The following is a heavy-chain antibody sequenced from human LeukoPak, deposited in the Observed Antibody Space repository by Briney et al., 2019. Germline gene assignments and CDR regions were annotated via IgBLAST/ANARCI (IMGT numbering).Heavy chain of an antibody. V-gene: IGHV1-46*01. Sequence: ASVKVSCKASGFTFTSYSMQWVRQAPGQRLEWMGIINPSGSITSYTQKFQGRVTITRDTSTSTAYMELSSLRPDDTAVYYCARGATYISGHHDAWGQGTLVTVSS. J-gene: IGHJ4*02. CDR2: INPSGSIT. CDR3: ARGATYISGHHDA. CDR1: GFTFTSYS. D-gene: IGHD6-19*01.